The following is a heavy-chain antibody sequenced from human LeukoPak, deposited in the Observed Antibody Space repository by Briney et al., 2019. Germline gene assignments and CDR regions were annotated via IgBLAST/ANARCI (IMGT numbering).Heavy chain of an antibody. J-gene: IGHJ4*02. Sequence: SVKVSCKASGGTFIMYAISWVRQAPGQGGEWMGGIIPMFGIANYAQKFQGRVTITADDSTSTAYMELSSLRSEDTAVYYCATDRPYTGGWRGFDYWGQGTLVTVSS. D-gene: IGHD6-19*01. V-gene: IGHV1-69*13. CDR3: ATDRPYTGGWRGFDY. CDR1: GGTFIMYA. CDR2: IIPMFGIA.